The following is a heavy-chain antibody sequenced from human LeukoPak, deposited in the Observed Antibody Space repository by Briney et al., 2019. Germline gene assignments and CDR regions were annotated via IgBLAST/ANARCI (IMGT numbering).Heavy chain of an antibody. D-gene: IGHD3-3*01. CDR1: GYTFTSYD. J-gene: IGHJ6*02. Sequence: GASVKVSCKASGYTFTSYDINWVRQATGQGLEWMGWMNPNSGNTGYAQKFQGRVTMTRNTSISTAYMELSSLRSEDTAVYYCARGPDYGVAAASWWDGMDVWGQGTTVTVSS. V-gene: IGHV1-8*01. CDR2: MNPNSGNT. CDR3: ARGPDYGVAAASWWDGMDV.